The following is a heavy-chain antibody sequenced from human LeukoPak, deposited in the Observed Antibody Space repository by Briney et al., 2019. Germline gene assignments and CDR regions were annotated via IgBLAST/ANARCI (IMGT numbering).Heavy chain of an antibody. Sequence: ASVKASCKASGYTFRDYYMHWVRQAPGQGLEWMGWISAYNGNTNYAQKLQGRVTMTTDTSTSTAYMELRSLRSDDTAVYYCARFGLGKHIEVAGIPFDIWGQGTMVTVSS. CDR1: GYTFRDYY. J-gene: IGHJ3*02. V-gene: IGHV1-18*04. CDR2: ISAYNGNT. CDR3: ARFGLGKHIEVAGIPFDI. D-gene: IGHD6-19*01.